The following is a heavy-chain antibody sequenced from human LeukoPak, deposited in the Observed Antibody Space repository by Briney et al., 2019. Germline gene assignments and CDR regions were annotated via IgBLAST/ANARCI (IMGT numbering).Heavy chain of an antibody. CDR3: ARGRSGSHPHYFDC. CDR2: IWSDGSNQ. CDR1: GFTFSSYG. V-gene: IGHV3-33*01. J-gene: IGHJ4*02. D-gene: IGHD1-26*01. Sequence: GGSLRLSRAASGFTFSSYGMHWVRQAPGKGLEWVAFIWSDGSNQYYADSVKGRFTISRDNSKNTLYLQMNSLRAEDTAVYYCARGRSGSHPHYFDCWGQGTLVTVSS.